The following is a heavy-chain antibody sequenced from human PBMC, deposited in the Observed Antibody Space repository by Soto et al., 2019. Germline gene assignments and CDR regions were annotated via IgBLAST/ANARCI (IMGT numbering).Heavy chain of an antibody. CDR2: ISRSGGTV. Sequence: QVQLVDSGGGLVQPGGSLRLSCAASGFTFSDYFMSWIRQAPGKGLEWVSYISRSGGTVYYGDSVKGRFTISRDNVRNSLYLQMNSLRAEDTAVYYCARESCAHGVCYGSDGFDVWGQGSMVTVSS. D-gene: IGHD2-8*01. CDR1: GFTFSDYF. V-gene: IGHV3-11*01. J-gene: IGHJ3*01. CDR3: ARESCAHGVCYGSDGFDV.